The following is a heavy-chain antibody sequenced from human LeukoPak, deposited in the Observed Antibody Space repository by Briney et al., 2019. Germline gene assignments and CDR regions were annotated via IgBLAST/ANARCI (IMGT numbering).Heavy chain of an antibody. Sequence: GGSLRLSCAASGFTFSSYAMGWVRQAPGEGLEWVSAISGSSGSTYYADSVQGRFTISRDNSKNTLYLQVNSLRAEDTAVYYCARIYCTSTSCYSYYFYYYGMDVWGQGTTVTVSS. D-gene: IGHD2-2*01. CDR1: GFTFSSYA. J-gene: IGHJ6*02. CDR3: ARIYCTSTSCYSYYFYYYGMDV. V-gene: IGHV3-23*01. CDR2: ISGSSGST.